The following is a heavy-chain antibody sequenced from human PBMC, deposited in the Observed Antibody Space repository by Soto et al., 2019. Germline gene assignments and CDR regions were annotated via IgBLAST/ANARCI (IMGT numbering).Heavy chain of an antibody. CDR3: ARVPGYWSGGGCYRDLIGFDP. D-gene: IGHD2-15*01. Sequence: QVQLQESGPGLVKPSQTLSLTCTVSGGSISSGGYYWSWIRQHPGKGLEWIGYIYYSGSTYYNPPLKSRVTLSVDTSKSQFPLKVSSVTVSGTAADYSARVPGYWSGGGCYRDLIGFDPWGQGTLVTVSS. V-gene: IGHV4-31*03. CDR1: GGSISSGGYY. J-gene: IGHJ5*02. CDR2: IYYSGST.